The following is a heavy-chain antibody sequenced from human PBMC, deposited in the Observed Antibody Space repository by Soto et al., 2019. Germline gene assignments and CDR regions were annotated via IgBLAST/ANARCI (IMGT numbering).Heavy chain of an antibody. D-gene: IGHD3-22*01. J-gene: IGHJ3*02. CDR2: IIPIFGTA. CDR1: GGTFSSYA. Sequence: ASVKVSCKASGGTFSSYAISWVRQAPGQGLEWMGGIIPIFGTANYAQKFQGRVTITADESTSTAYMELSSLRSEDTAVYYCARDSRYYYDSSGYGPYAFDIWGQGTMVPV. CDR3: ARDSRYYYDSSGYGPYAFDI. V-gene: IGHV1-69*13.